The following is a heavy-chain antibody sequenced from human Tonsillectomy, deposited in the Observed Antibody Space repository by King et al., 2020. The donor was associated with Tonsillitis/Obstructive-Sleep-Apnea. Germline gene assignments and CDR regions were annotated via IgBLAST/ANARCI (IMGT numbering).Heavy chain of an antibody. J-gene: IGHJ6*02. D-gene: IGHD1-26*01. V-gene: IGHV1-18*01. Sequence: QLVQSGAEVKKPGASVKVSCKASGYTFTSFGITWVRQAPGQGLEWMGWISGYNGNTNYAQKLQGRVTMTTDTSTNTAYMELRSLRSDDTAVYYCGRADGDSGSDGDYYYGMDVWGQGTTVTVSS. CDR2: ISGYNGNT. CDR3: GRADGDSGSDGDYYYGMDV. CDR1: GYTFTSFG.